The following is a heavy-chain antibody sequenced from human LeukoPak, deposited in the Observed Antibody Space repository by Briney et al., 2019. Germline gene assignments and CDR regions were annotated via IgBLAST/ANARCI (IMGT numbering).Heavy chain of an antibody. Sequence: GGSLRLSCAASGFTFDDYGMSWVRQAPGKGLEWVSGINWNGGSTGYADSVKGRFTISRDNAKNSLYLQMNSLRAEDTAVYYCARSDWGYCSSTSCHRTFDYWGQGTLVTVSS. CDR2: INWNGGST. CDR1: GFTFDDYG. V-gene: IGHV3-20*04. CDR3: ARSDWGYCSSTSCHRTFDY. D-gene: IGHD2-2*01. J-gene: IGHJ4*02.